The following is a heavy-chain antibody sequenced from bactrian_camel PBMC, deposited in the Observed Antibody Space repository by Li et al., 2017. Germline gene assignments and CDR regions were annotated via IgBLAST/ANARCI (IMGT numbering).Heavy chain of an antibody. CDR3: ARGLGRVDY. V-gene: IGHV3-2*01. CDR1: GLTLRHAY. Sequence: VQLVESGGGLVQPGGSLRLSCAASGLTLRHAYMSWVRQAPGKGPERVASINHDGSRTSYADSVKGRFTISRDNAKNTLYLQMNSLKTEDTAIYYCARGLGRVDYWGQGTQVTVS. CDR2: INHDGSRT. D-gene: IGHD1*01. J-gene: IGHJ4*01.